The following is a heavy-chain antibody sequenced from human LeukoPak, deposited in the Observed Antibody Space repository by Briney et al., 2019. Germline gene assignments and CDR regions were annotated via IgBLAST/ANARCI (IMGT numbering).Heavy chain of an antibody. D-gene: IGHD6-19*01. J-gene: IGHJ4*02. CDR2: IYPADSDT. CDR3: ARHVGVAGPDIDC. V-gene: IGHV5-51*01. CDR1: GYRFTTYS. Sequence: GEPLKISCKGSGYRFTTYSSGWVRQMPGKGLEWMGIIYPADSDTRYSPSFQGQVTISADKSITTAYLQWSSLKASDPAMYYRARHVGVAGPDIDCWGQGTLVTVSS.